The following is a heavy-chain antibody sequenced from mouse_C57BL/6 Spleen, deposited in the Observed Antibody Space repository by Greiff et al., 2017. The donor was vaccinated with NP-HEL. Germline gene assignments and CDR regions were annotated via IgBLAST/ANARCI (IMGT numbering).Heavy chain of an antibody. D-gene: IGHD1-1*01. V-gene: IGHV1-76*01. CDR1: GYTFTDYY. J-gene: IGHJ4*01. Sequence: VQLQQSGAELVRPGASVKLSCKASGYTFTDYYINWVKQRPGQGLEWIARIYPGSGNTYYNEKFKGKATLTAEKSSSTAYMQLSSLTSEDSAVYFCAREYYGSFYAMDYWGQGTSVTVSS. CDR2: IYPGSGNT. CDR3: AREYYGSFYAMDY.